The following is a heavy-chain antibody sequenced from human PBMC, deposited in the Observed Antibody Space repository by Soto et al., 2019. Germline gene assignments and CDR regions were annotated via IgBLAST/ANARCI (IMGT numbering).Heavy chain of an antibody. CDR2: ISGSGGST. CDR1: GFTFSSYA. CDR3: AKYYYDSSGYSSLFDY. D-gene: IGHD3-22*01. Sequence: GGSLRLSCAASGFTFSSYAMSWVRQAPGKGLEWVSAISGSGGSTYYADSVKGRFTISRDNSKNTLYLQMNSLRAEDTAVYYCAKYYYDSSGYSSLFDYWGQGTLVTVSS. J-gene: IGHJ4*02. V-gene: IGHV3-23*01.